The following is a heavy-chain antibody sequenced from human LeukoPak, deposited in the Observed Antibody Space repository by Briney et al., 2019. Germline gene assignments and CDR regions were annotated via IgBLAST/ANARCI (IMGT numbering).Heavy chain of an antibody. CDR3: ARDMEQWLVQDWYFDL. Sequence: GRSLRLSCAASGFTFSSYGMHWVRQAPGKGLEWVAVIWYDGRNKYYADSVKGRFTISRDNSMNTLFLQMNILRAEDTAVYYCARDMEQWLVQDWYFDLWGRGTLVTVSS. V-gene: IGHV3-33*01. CDR1: GFTFSSYG. D-gene: IGHD6-19*01. J-gene: IGHJ2*01. CDR2: IWYDGRNK.